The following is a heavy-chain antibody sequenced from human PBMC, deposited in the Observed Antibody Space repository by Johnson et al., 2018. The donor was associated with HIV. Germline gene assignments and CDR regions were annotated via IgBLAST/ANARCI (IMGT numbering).Heavy chain of an antibody. CDR3: ARVVGSGATGDAFDI. J-gene: IGHJ3*02. CDR2: ISYDGSNK. V-gene: IGHV3-30*04. Sequence: QVQLVESGGGLVQPGGSLRLSCAASGFTFSSYTMHWVRQAPGKGLEWVAVISYDGSNKYYADSVKGRFTISRDNSKNTLYLQMNSLGAEDTAVYYCARVVGSGATGDAFDIWGQGTMVTVSS. CDR1: GFTFSSYT. D-gene: IGHD1-26*01.